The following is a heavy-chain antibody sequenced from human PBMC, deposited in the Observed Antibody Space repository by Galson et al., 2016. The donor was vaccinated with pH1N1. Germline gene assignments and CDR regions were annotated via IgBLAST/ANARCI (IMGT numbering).Heavy chain of an antibody. Sequence: SLRLPCAASGFTFTNYWLLWVRQAPGKGLEWVANINQDATKKYHVDSVKVRFTISRDNAKNSLYLQMSSLRAEDTGLDYCVRGMHVWGQGTTVTVSS. V-gene: IGHV3-7*01. CDR2: INQDATKK. J-gene: IGHJ6*02. CDR1: GFTFTNYW. CDR3: VRGMHV.